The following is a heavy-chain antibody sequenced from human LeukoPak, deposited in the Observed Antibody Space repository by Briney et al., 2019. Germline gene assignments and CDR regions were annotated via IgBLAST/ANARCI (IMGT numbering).Heavy chain of an antibody. J-gene: IGHJ4*02. Sequence: GGSLRLSCAASGFTFSSYAMSWVRQAPGKGLEWVSAISGSGGSTYYADSVKGRLTISRDNSKNTLYLQMNSLRAEDTAVYYCANRRSPGRLYYDSSGTVIDYWGQGTLVTVSS. V-gene: IGHV3-23*01. CDR2: ISGSGGST. D-gene: IGHD3-22*01. CDR3: ANRRSPGRLYYDSSGTVIDY. CDR1: GFTFSSYA.